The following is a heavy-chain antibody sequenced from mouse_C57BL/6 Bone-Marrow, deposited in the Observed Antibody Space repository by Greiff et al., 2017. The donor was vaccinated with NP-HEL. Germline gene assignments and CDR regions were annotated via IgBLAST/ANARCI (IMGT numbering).Heavy chain of an antibody. CDR1: GYSFTDYN. D-gene: IGHD2-1*01. V-gene: IGHV1-39*01. J-gene: IGHJ4*01. Sequence: VQLKESGPELVKPGASVKISCTASGYSFTDYNMNWVKQSTGKSLEWIGVINPNYGTTRYNQKFKGKATLTVDQSSSTAYMQLNSLTSEDSAVYYCSSSIYGNPYSNAIDCRGQGASVT. CDR2: INPNYGTT. CDR3: SSSIYGNPYSNAIDC.